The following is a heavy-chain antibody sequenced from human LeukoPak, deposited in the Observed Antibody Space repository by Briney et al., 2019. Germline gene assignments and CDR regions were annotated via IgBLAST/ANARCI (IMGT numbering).Heavy chain of an antibody. CDR3: AREQWLAHLFDY. D-gene: IGHD6-19*01. J-gene: IGHJ4*02. Sequence: GGSLRLSCAASGFTFSTYWMSWVRQAPGKGLEWVANTNQDGSEEYYVDSVKGRFIISRDNAKNSLYLQMNSLRAEDTAVYYCAREQWLAHLFDYWGQGTLVTVSS. V-gene: IGHV3-7*01. CDR2: TNQDGSEE. CDR1: GFTFSTYW.